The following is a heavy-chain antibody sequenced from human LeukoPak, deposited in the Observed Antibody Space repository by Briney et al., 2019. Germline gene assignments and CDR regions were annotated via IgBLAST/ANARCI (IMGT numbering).Heavy chain of an antibody. V-gene: IGHV4-61*05. D-gene: IGHD3-9*01. Sequence: SETLSLTCTVSGGSISSSSYYWSWIRQPPGKGLEWIGYNYYSGSTNYNPPLKSRVTISVDTSKNQFSLKLSSVTAADTAVYYCARRRGATPIYYFDHWGQGTLVTVSS. CDR2: NYYSGST. CDR1: GGSISSSSYY. J-gene: IGHJ4*02. CDR3: ARRRGATPIYYFDH.